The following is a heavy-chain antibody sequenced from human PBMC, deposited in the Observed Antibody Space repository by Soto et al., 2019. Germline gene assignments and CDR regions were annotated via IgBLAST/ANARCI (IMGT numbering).Heavy chain of an antibody. CDR2: IWSDGNNR. CDR3: VRGDNWNDEASDY. J-gene: IGHJ4*02. V-gene: IGHV3-33*01. D-gene: IGHD1-1*01. Sequence: PGGSLRLSCAASGFMFSDHGMHWVRQAPGKGLEWVAVIWSDGNNRYYADSVKGRVTISRDNSKNTLYLQMNSLRAEDTAVYYCVRGDNWNDEASDYWGQGTLVTVSS. CDR1: GFMFSDHG.